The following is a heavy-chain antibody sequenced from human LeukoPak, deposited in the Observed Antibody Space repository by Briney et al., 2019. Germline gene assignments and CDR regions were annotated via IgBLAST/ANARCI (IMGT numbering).Heavy chain of an antibody. V-gene: IGHV3-30*02. J-gene: IGHJ3*02. Sequence: GGSLRLSCAASGFPFSSYGMHCARQVTGKGLEWVAFIRYDGSKKYSADSVTGRFTISRDNSKNTLYLQMNSLRAEDTAVYYCAKEGPSVPMRDDAFDIWGQGTMVTVSS. CDR2: IRYDGSKK. CDR3: AKEGPSVPMRDDAFDI. CDR1: GFPFSSYG. D-gene: IGHD2-2*01.